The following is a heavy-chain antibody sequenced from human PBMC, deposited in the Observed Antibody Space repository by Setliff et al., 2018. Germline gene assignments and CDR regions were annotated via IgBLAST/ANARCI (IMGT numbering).Heavy chain of an antibody. Sequence: GGSLRLSCAASGFTFSRYWMSWVRQAPGEGLEWVANIKQDGSEKYYVDSVKGRFTISRDNAKNSLYLQMNSLRAEDTAVYYCARGSSSYDYWGQGTLVTVSS. CDR3: ARGSSSYDY. CDR1: GFTFSRYW. V-gene: IGHV3-7*01. J-gene: IGHJ4*02. CDR2: IKQDGSEK. D-gene: IGHD6-6*01.